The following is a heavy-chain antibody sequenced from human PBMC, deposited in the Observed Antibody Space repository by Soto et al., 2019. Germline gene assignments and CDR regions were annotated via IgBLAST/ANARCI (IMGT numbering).Heavy chain of an antibody. CDR3: TTWLTAHFDY. V-gene: IGHV3-23*01. J-gene: IGHJ4*02. CDR1: GFIFSHYT. Sequence: DVHLLESGGGSVQPGESLRLNCVASGFIFSHYTLNWVRRAPGKGLEWASTISDPATGNTHYADSVKGRFTVSRDDSRNTVYLQMDSLRAEDSAIYYCTTWLTAHFDYWGQGTLVSVSS. CDR2: ISDPATGNT. D-gene: IGHD6-19*01.